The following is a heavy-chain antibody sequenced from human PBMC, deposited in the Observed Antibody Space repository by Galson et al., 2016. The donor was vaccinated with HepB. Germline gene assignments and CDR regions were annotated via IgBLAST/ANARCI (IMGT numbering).Heavy chain of an antibody. J-gene: IGHJ4*01. D-gene: IGHD3-3*01. CDR1: GFNFSHYA. V-gene: IGHV3-30*04. Sequence: SLRLSCAASGFNFSHYAMHWVRQAPGKGLEWVAVISYDGRSKQNADYVKGRFIISRDNSKNTLYLQINSLRVDDTAVYYCARGPIFGIFILSTRANNWGHGTLVTVSS. CDR2: ISYDGRSK. CDR3: ARGPIFGIFILSTRANN.